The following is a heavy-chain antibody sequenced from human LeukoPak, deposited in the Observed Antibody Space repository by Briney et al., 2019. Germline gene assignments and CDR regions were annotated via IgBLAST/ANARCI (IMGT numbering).Heavy chain of an antibody. J-gene: IGHJ6*03. CDR1: GFIFSSYW. Sequence: GGSLRLSCAASGFIFSSYWMHWVRHAPGKGLAWVSRINTDGSSTSYADSVKGRFTISRDNAKNTLYLQMNSLRAEDTAVYYCAKDTSWMTRAYYMDVWGKGTTVTVSS. D-gene: IGHD4-11*01. CDR2: INTDGSST. V-gene: IGHV3-74*01. CDR3: AKDTSWMTRAYYMDV.